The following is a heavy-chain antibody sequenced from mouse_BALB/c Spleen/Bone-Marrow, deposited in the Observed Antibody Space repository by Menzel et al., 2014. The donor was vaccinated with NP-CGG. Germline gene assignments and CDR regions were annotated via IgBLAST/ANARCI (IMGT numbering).Heavy chain of an antibody. CDR3: ARHNISAWYFVY. V-gene: IGHV1S130*01. D-gene: IGHD1-3*01. Sequence: QVQLQQSGSVLVRSGASVKLSCKASGYTFTSSWMHWAKQRPGQGLEWIGEIHPNSGNTNYNEKFKGKATLTVDTSSSIAYVDLSSLSSEESAVYYCARHNISAWYFVYWGQGTTLTVSS. CDR1: GYTFTSSW. J-gene: IGHJ2*01. CDR2: IHPNSGNT.